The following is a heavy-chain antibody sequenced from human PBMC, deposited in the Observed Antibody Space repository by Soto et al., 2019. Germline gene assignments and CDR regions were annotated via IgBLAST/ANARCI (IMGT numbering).Heavy chain of an antibody. CDR2: MYYSGST. CDR3: ARIVVIPAAPDYYNYYGVDV. V-gene: IGHV4-39*01. J-gene: IGHJ6*02. D-gene: IGHD2-2*01. CDR1: GDSIISSNYY. Sequence: LSLTCTVSGDSIISSNYYWAWIRQSPGKGLEWIGNMYYSGSTYYNLSLKSRVTMSVDTSKNQFSLKISSVTAADTSVYYCARIVVIPAAPDYYNYYGVDVWGQGTTVTVSS.